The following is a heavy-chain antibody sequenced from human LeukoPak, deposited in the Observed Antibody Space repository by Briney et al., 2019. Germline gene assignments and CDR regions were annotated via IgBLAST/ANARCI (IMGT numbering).Heavy chain of an antibody. J-gene: IGHJ4*02. Sequence: GGSLRLSSVDFGFTHKTYSRNLARQAPGRGLEWVSTISDSGGGTYYADSVKGRFTISRDNSKNTLYLQMNSLRADDTAVYYCDGADFWGQGTLVTVSS. CDR1: GFTHKTYS. V-gene: IGHV3-23*01. CDR2: ISDSGGGT. CDR3: DGADF.